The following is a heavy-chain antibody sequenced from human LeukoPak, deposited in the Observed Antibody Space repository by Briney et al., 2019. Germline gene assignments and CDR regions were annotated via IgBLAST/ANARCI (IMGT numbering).Heavy chain of an antibody. CDR2: ISAYNGNT. CDR1: GYTFISYG. Sequence: ASVKVSCKASGYTFISYGISWVRQAPGQGLEWMGWISAYNGNTIYAQRVQGRVTITTDESTSTAYMELSSLTSEDTAVYYCARTRFGVVTYFDYWGQGTLVTVSS. J-gene: IGHJ4*02. V-gene: IGHV1-18*01. D-gene: IGHD3-3*01. CDR3: ARTRFGVVTYFDY.